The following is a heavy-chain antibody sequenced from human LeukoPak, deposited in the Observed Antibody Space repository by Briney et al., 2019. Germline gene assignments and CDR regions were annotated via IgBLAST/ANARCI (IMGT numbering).Heavy chain of an antibody. D-gene: IGHD4-17*01. V-gene: IGHV3-30*09. J-gene: IGHJ4*02. CDR1: GFTFSSYT. CDR2: ISDDATYT. Sequence: GSLRLSCAASGFTFSSYTMHWVRQAPGKGLEWVAAISDDATYTYYAASVKGRFAISRDNSKKTLYLQMNNPTTDDTAVYYCARGTAVTALSGFWGQGTLVTVSS. CDR3: ARGTAVTALSGF.